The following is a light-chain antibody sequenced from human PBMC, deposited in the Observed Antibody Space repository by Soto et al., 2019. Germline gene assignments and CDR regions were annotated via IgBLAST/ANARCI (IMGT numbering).Light chain of an antibody. CDR1: QSVTSTY. J-gene: IGKJ5*01. CDR3: QQYVSPQIN. CDR2: GAS. V-gene: IGKV3-20*01. Sequence: EIVLTQSPGTLSLSPGERATLSCRASQSVTSTYLGWYQQKPGQAPSLLIYGASSRATGIPDRFSGSGSGTDFTLTISRLEPEDFAVYYCQQYVSPQINFGKGTRLEIK.